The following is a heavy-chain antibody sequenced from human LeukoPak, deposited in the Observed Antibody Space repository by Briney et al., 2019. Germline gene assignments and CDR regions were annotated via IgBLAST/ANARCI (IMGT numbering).Heavy chain of an antibody. CDR3: ARVHYGDYADWFDP. CDR2: MNHSGST. D-gene: IGHD4-17*01. V-gene: IGHV4-34*01. Sequence: PGKGLEWIGKMNHSGSTNYNPSLKSRVTISIDTSKNQFSLKLSSVTAADTAVYYCARVHYGDYADWFDPWGQGTLVTVSS. J-gene: IGHJ5*02.